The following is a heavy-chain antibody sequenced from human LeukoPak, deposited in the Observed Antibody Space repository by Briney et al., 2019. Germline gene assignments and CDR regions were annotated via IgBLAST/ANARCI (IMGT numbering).Heavy chain of an antibody. Sequence: GGSLRLSCAASGFNFSRNSKNCLRQAPGKGLEWVSSISSSSSYIYYADSVKGRFTISRDNAKNSLYLQMNSVRAEDTSVYKCARGQVQFDPWGQGTLVTVSS. CDR2: ISSSSSYI. CDR1: GFNFSRNS. V-gene: IGHV3-21*01. CDR3: ARGQVQFDP. J-gene: IGHJ5*02. D-gene: IGHD4/OR15-4a*01.